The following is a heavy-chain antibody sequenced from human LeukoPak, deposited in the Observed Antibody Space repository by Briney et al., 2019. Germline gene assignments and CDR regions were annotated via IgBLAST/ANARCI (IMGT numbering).Heavy chain of an antibody. Sequence: GGSLRLSCVASGFTFSSYAMNWVRQAPGKGLEWVSAISGSGGSTYDADSVKGRFTISRDNSKNTLYLQMNSLRAEDTAVYYCAKGPSLGPRLGLFDYWGQGTLVTVSS. J-gene: IGHJ4*02. V-gene: IGHV3-23*01. CDR1: GFTFSSYA. CDR2: ISGSGGST. CDR3: AKGPSLGPRLGLFDY. D-gene: IGHD6-19*01.